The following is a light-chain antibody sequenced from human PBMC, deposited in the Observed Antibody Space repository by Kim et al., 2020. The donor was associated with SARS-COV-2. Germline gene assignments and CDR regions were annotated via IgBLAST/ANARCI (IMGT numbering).Light chain of an antibody. J-gene: IGKJ2*01. CDR1: QSVDSNY. CDR3: QQYGSSPYT. CDR2: VAS. V-gene: IGKV3-20*01. Sequence: EIVLTQSPGTLSLSPGERATLSCRASQSVDSNYLAWFQQKPGQAPRLLIYVASSRATGIPDRFSGNGSGTDFTLTISRLEPEDFAVYYCQQYGSSPYTFGQGTKLEI.